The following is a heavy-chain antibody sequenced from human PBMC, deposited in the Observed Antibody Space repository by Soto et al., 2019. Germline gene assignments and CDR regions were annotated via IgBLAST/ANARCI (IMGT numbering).Heavy chain of an antibody. CDR2: RYDDAST. J-gene: IGHJ4*02. V-gene: IGHV4-39*01. D-gene: IGHD3-22*01. CDR3: ARGISLGPSGYYLDF. Sequence: QLQLQESGPGLVKPSETLSLSCSVSGDSIRNRNYYWAWIRQPPGKGLEWIVSRYDDASTFYNPSIKRRVTISIDTSKKQLSLKVTSVTAADTAVYYCARGISLGPSGYYLDFWGQGTLVNVSS. CDR1: GDSIRNRNYY.